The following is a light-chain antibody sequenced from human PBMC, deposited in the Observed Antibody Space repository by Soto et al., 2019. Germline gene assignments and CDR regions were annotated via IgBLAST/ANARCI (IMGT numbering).Light chain of an antibody. CDR1: QSVNDNH. CDR2: GAS. Sequence: EVVLTQSPGTLSLSPGARATLSCRASQSVNDNHLAWYQQKGGQAPRLLIYGASTRATGVPERFSGSGFGTAYSLIINSLEPEDFALYYCQLYGGSRTRGTFGPGTTVEI. V-gene: IGKV3-20*01. CDR3: QLYGGSRTRGT. J-gene: IGKJ3*01.